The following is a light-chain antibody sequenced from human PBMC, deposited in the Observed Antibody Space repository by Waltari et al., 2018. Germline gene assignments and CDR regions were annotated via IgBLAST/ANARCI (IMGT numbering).Light chain of an antibody. CDR1: QSIHSAY. Sequence: EIVLTQSPGTLSLTPGDRVTVSCRASQSIHSAYLAWYQHNTGQAPRLLIFGTSTRAAGLPDRFSGSGSGTDFTLTISRLEPEDFAVYFCHQYGPSLWTFGQGTKVEI. J-gene: IGKJ1*01. CDR3: HQYGPSLWT. CDR2: GTS. V-gene: IGKV3-20*01.